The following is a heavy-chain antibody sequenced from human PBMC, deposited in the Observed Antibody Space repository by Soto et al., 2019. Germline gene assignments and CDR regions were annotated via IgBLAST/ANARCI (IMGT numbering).Heavy chain of an antibody. Sequence: ASVKVSCKASGYTFTSYGISWVRQAPGQGLEWMGWINPYNGNTKYAQKLQGRVTMTTDTSTGTAYMELRSLRSDDTAVYYCARDAAVGLFDYWGQGTLVTVSS. J-gene: IGHJ4*02. CDR2: INPYNGNT. V-gene: IGHV1-18*01. D-gene: IGHD1-26*01. CDR1: GYTFTSYG. CDR3: ARDAAVGLFDY.